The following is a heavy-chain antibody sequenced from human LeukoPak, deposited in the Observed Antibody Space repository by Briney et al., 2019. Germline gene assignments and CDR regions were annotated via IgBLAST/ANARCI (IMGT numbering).Heavy chain of an antibody. Sequence: PGGSLRLSCAASGFTFSSYWMSWVRQAPGKGLEWVATIKLDGTEKCYVDSVKGRFTISRDNAKNSLYLQMNSLRAEDTAVYYCARDRSDILTGYNDAFDIWGQGTMVTVSS. D-gene: IGHD3-9*01. V-gene: IGHV3-7*01. CDR2: IKLDGTEK. CDR1: GFTFSSYW. J-gene: IGHJ3*02. CDR3: ARDRSDILTGYNDAFDI.